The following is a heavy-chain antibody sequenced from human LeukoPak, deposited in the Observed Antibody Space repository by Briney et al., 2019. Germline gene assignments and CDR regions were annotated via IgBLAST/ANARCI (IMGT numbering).Heavy chain of an antibody. CDR3: ARRFWSGYGFDP. CDR2: ISSSGSTI. V-gene: IGHV3-48*03. D-gene: IGHD3-3*01. CDR1: GFTFSSYE. J-gene: IGHJ5*02. Sequence: GGSLRLSCAASGFTFSSYEMNWVRQAPGKGLEWVSYISSSGSTIYYADSVKGRFTISRDNAKNSLYLQMNSLRAEDTAVYYCARRFWSGYGFDPWGQGTLVTVSS.